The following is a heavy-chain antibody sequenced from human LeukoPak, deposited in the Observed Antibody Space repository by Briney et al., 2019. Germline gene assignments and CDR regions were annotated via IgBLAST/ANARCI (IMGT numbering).Heavy chain of an antibody. CDR3: ARRGYSYVNYYFDY. V-gene: IGHV3-48*02. J-gene: IGHJ4*02. CDR1: GFTFSSYS. Sequence: GGSLRLSCAASGFTFSSYSMTWVRQAPGKGLEWVSYITSSTTTTYYADSVKGRFTISRDNAKNSLYLQMNSLRDEDTAVYYCARRGYSYVNYYFDYWGQGTLVTVSS. D-gene: IGHD5-18*01. CDR2: ITSSTTTT.